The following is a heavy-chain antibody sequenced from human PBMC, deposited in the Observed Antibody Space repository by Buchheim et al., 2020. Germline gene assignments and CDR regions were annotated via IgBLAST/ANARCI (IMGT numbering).Heavy chain of an antibody. J-gene: IGHJ4*02. CDR3: AKEHCSGGSCYVGLDY. D-gene: IGHD2-15*01. CDR1: GFTFSSYW. Sequence: EVLLVESGGGLVQSGGSLRLSCATSGFTFSSYWMTWVRRAPGRGLEWVANIKPDGNEMYYVDSVKGRFIISRDNPENSLYLQMNSLRAEDTAVYYCAKEHCSGGSCYVGLDYWGQGTL. V-gene: IGHV3-7*04. CDR2: IKPDGNEM.